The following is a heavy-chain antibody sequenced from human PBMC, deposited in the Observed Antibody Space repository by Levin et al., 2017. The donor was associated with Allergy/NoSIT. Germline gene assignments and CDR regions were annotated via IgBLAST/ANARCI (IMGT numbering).Heavy chain of an antibody. CDR1: GDSISNGGYY. V-gene: IGHV4-31*03. CDR3: ARRARNGYVFQH. J-gene: IGHJ1*01. D-gene: IGHD3-22*01. CDR2: SYYTGNT. Sequence: KPSETLSLTCTVSGDSISNGGYYWSWIRQYPGRGLEWIGYSYYTGNTYYNPSLKSRVTISVDTSKNQFSLNLRSVTAADTAVYYCARRARNGYVFQHWGQGTLVTVSS.